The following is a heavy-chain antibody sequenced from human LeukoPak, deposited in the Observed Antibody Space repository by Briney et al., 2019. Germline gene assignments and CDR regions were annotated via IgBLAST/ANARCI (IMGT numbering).Heavy chain of an antibody. CDR3: AKAWGAFDI. V-gene: IGHV3-9*01. J-gene: IGHJ3*02. Sequence: GGSLRLSCAASGSTFDDYAMHWVRQAPGKGLEWVSGISWNSGSIGYADSVKGRFTISRDNAKNSLYLQMNSLRAEDTALYHCAKAWGAFDIWGQGTMVTVSS. D-gene: IGHD3-16*01. CDR2: ISWNSGSI. CDR1: GSTFDDYA.